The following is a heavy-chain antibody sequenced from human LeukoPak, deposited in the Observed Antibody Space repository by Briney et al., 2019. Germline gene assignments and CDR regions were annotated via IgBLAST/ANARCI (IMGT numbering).Heavy chain of an antibody. Sequence: SQTLSLTCAISGDSVSSNSAAWTWLRQSPSRGLEWLRRTYYRSKWYDAYAESVKSRITIKPDTSRNQFSLKLTSVTAADTAVYFCARLPRAGGGLDYWGQGTLVTVSS. CDR1: GDSVSSNSAA. D-gene: IGHD6-13*01. CDR3: ARLPRAGGGLDY. CDR2: TYYRSKWYD. J-gene: IGHJ4*02. V-gene: IGHV6-1*01.